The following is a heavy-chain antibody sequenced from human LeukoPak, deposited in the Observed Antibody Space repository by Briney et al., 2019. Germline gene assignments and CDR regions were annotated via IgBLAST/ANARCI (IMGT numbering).Heavy chain of an antibody. CDR2: IYYSGST. Sequence: SETLSVTCTVSGGSISSYYWSWIRQPPGKGLEWIWYIYYSGSTNYNPSLKSRVTISLDSSKNKFSLKLSSVTAAAPAVYYCPRTNSSGSGGYYYSYYMDVWGKGTTVTVSS. CDR3: PRTNSSGSGGYYYSYYMDV. V-gene: IGHV4-59*01. J-gene: IGHJ6*03. D-gene: IGHD6-19*01. CDR1: GGSISSYY.